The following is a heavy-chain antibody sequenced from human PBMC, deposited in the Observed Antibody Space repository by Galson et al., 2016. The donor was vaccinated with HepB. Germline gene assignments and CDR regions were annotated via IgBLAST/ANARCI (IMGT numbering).Heavy chain of an antibody. CDR3: AGFRENGDWDVFDI. Sequence: SVKVSCKASGYTFTTYGISWVRKAPGQGLEWMGWISAYSSDIYYAQKFQGRVTLTTDTSTTTAYMELRSLRSDDTAFYYCAGFRENGDWDVFDICGQGTMVIVSS. CDR1: GYTFTTYG. D-gene: IGHD4-17*01. J-gene: IGHJ3*02. CDR2: ISAYSSDI. V-gene: IGHV1-18*04.